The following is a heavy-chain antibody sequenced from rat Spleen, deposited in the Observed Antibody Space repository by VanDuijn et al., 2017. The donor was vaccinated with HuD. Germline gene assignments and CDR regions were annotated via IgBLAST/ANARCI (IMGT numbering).Heavy chain of an antibody. Sequence: EVQLVESGGDLTQPGRSMKLSCAASGFTFSTYGMAWVRQAPKKGLEWVAYISYDGGNTYYRDSVKGRFTISRDNAKSSLYLQMDSLRSEDTATYFCTTDVRPYNSGWTYWGQGVMVTVSS. J-gene: IGHJ2*01. CDR3: TTDVRPYNSGWTY. V-gene: IGHV5-20*01. D-gene: IGHD4-3*01. CDR2: ISYDGGNT. CDR1: GFTFSTYG.